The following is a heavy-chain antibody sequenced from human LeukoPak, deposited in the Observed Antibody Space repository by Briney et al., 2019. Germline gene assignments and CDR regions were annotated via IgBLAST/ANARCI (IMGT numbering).Heavy chain of an antibody. Sequence: GGSLRLSCAASGFTFSSYEMNWVRQAPGKGLEWVSYISSSGSTIYYADSVKGRFTISRDNSKNTLYLQMNSLRAEDTAVYYCAVLRYFDWLSNFDYWGQGTLVTVSS. D-gene: IGHD3-9*01. V-gene: IGHV3-48*03. J-gene: IGHJ4*02. CDR3: AVLRYFDWLSNFDY. CDR2: ISSSGSTI. CDR1: GFTFSSYE.